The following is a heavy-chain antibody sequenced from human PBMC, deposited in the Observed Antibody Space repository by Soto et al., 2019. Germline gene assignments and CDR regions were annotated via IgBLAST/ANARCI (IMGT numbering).Heavy chain of an antibody. Sequence: SETLSLTCTVSGASISNDYWSWIRQPPGKRLEYIGFIYNGGSPNYNPSLESRLTISPDTSQNQFSLKLKSVTAADTAVYYCARGEWFDRGYGMDDWGRGTRVT. CDR3: ARGEWFDRGYGMDD. CDR2: IYNGGSP. CDR1: GASISNDY. V-gene: IGHV4-59*01. J-gene: IGHJ6*02. D-gene: IGHD3-3*01.